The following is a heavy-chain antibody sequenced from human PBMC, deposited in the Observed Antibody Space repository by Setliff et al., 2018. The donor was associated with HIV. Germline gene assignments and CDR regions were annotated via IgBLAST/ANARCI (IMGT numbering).Heavy chain of an antibody. CDR2: IFSSGST. CDR3: ARRIDNSGSFPDKNWFGT. CDR1: GGSISSYC. V-gene: IGHV4-4*09. Sequence: PSETLSLTCTVSGGSISSYCWNWIRQSPGRGLEWIGFIFSSGSTKYNPSLQSRVTMSIDTSKNQFSLKLTSVTAADTAVYYCARRIDNSGSFPDKNWFGTWGQGSLVTVSS. J-gene: IGHJ5*02. D-gene: IGHD3-10*01.